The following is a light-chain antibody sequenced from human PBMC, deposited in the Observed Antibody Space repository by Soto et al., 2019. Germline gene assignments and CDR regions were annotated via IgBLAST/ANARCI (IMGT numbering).Light chain of an antibody. CDR2: DAS. J-gene: IGKJ2*01. V-gene: IGKV1-33*01. CDR1: QDIRKY. Sequence: DIQLTQSPSSLSATVGDRVTITCQASQDIRKYLNWYQQKPGKAPKLLIYDASNRETGVPSRFSGSGSGTDFSLSIDSLQPEDIATYYCQQYDHPPYTSGQGTTLEIK. CDR3: QQYDHPPYT.